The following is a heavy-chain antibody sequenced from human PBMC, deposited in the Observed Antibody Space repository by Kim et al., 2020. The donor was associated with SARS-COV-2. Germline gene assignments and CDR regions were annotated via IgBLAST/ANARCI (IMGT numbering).Heavy chain of an antibody. V-gene: IGHV4-34*01. CDR2: INHSGST. Sequence: SETLSLTCAVYGGSFSGYYWSWIRQPPGKGLEWIGEINHSGSTNYNPSLKSRVTISVDTSKNQFSLKLSSVTAADTAVYYCARGEWVAATQGLYYYYYM. J-gene: IGHJ6*03. CDR1: GGSFSGYY. D-gene: IGHD2-15*01. CDR3: ARGEWVAATQGLYYYYYM.